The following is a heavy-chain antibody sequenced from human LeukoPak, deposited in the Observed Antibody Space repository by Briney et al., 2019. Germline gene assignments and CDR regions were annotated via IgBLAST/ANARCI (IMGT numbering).Heavy chain of an antibody. J-gene: IGHJ4*02. CDR2: INPNSGGT. Sequence: ASVKVSCKASGYTFTGYYMHWVRQAPGQGLEWMGWINPNSGGTNYAQKFQGRVTMTRDTSISTACMELSRLRSDDTAVYYCARVRSEWELLRFDYWGQGTLVTVSS. V-gene: IGHV1-2*02. CDR3: ARVRSEWELLRFDY. CDR1: GYTFTGYY. D-gene: IGHD1-26*01.